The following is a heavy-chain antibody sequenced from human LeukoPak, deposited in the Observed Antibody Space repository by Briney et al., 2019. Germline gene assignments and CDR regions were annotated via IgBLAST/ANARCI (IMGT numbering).Heavy chain of an antibody. J-gene: IGHJ5*02. D-gene: IGHD6-13*01. CDR1: GYTFTGYY. V-gene: IGHV1-2*02. CDR2: INPNSGDT. Sequence: ASVKVSCKASGYTFTGYYMHWVRQAPGQGLEWMGWINPNSGDTNYAQKFQGRVTMTREPSASKAYMELSRLRSDDTAVYYCARVYGISSSWYWAWFDPWGQGTLVTVSS. CDR3: ARVYGISSSWYWAWFDP.